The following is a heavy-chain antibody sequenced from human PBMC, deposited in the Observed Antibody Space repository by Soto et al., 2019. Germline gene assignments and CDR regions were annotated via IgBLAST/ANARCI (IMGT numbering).Heavy chain of an antibody. D-gene: IGHD3-22*01. CDR1: GFTFSSYG. CDR2: ISYDGSNK. J-gene: IGHJ4*02. V-gene: IGHV3-30*18. CDR3: AKDKARYYYDSSGHDY. Sequence: QVQLVESGGGVVQPGRSLRLSCAASGFTFSSYGMHWVRQAPGKGLEWVAVISYDGSNKYYADSVKGRFTISRDNSKNPLYLQMSSLRAEDTAVYYCAKDKARYYYDSSGHDYWGQGTLVTVSS.